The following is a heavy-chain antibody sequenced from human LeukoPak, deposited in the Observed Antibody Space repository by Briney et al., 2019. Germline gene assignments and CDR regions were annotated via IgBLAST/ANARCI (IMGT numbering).Heavy chain of an antibody. D-gene: IGHD6-13*01. V-gene: IGHV3-74*01. CDR3: ARDSSIAAAGTRLFDY. Sequence: GGSLRLSCAASGFTFSSYWMHWVRQATGKGLVWVSRINSDGSSTSYADSVKGRFTISRDNAKNTLYLQMNSLRAEDTAVYYCARDSSIAAAGTRLFDYWGQGTLVTVSS. CDR1: GFTFSSYW. CDR2: INSDGSST. J-gene: IGHJ4*02.